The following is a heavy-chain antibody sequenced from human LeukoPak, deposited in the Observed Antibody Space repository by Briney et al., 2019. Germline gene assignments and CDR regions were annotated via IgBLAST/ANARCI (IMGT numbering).Heavy chain of an antibody. D-gene: IGHD2-15*01. J-gene: IGHJ4*02. Sequence: ASVKVSCTTSGYTFTSYDINWVRQATRPGLEWMGWMNPNSSNTGYAQKFQGRLTMTRNTSISTAYMELSSLRSEDTAVYYCARAGGYCGRISCPYYFDYWGQGSLVAVSS. V-gene: IGHV1-8*01. CDR1: GYTFTSYD. CDR2: MNPNSSNT. CDR3: ARAGGYCGRISCPYYFDY.